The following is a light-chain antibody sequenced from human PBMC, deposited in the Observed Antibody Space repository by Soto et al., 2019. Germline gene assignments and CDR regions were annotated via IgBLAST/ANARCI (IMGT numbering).Light chain of an antibody. V-gene: IGKV1-27*01. CDR2: AAS. Sequence: DIQMTQSPSSLSASIGDRVTITCRASQDIAHYLAWYQQKPGKVPKLLIYAASSLQLGVPSRYSGSGFGTDFTLTISSLQPEDAAIYYCQNYNSFSQFTFGPGTRVDIK. CDR3: QNYNSFSQFT. CDR1: QDIAHY. J-gene: IGKJ3*01.